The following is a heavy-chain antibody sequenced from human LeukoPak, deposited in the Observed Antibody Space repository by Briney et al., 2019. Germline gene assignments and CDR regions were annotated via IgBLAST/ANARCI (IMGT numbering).Heavy chain of an antibody. D-gene: IGHD6-19*01. J-gene: IGHJ6*02. CDR1: GYTFTGYY. V-gene: IGHV1-2*02. CDR2: INPNSGGT. CDR3: ARAKAVAGKWMYYYYGMDV. Sequence: GASVTVSCKASGYTFTGYYMHWVRQAPGQGLEWMGWINPNSGGTNYAQKFQGRVTMTRDTSISTAYMELSRLRSDDTAVYYCARAKAVAGKWMYYYYGMDVWGQGTTVTVSS.